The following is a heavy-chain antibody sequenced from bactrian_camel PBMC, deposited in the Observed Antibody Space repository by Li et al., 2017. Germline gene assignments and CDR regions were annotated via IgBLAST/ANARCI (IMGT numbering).Heavy chain of an antibody. CDR3: AAERGFYSGGYWLRSDFGY. CDR1: GLTFDGYS. J-gene: IGHJ6*01. V-gene: IGHV3S63*01. CDR2: INWSGDYT. D-gene: IGHD2*01. Sequence: HVQLVESGGDMVQAGGSLRLSCTASGLTFDGYSMGWFRQTPGKECEGVSCINWSGDYTAYGDSVKGRFTISRDNAKNTLYLQMNSLKPEDTAMYYCAAERGFYSGGYWLRSDFGYWGQGTQVTVS.